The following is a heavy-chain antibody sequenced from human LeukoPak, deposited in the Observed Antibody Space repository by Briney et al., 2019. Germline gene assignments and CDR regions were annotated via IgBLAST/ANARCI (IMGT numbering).Heavy chain of an antibody. CDR3: ARGVGATGSYNWFDP. Sequence: PSETLSLTCTVSGGSISSGDYYWSWIRQPPGKGLEWIGYIYYSGSTYYNPSLKSRVTISVDTSKNQFSLKLSSVTAADTAVYYCARGVGATGSYNWFDPWGQGTLVTVSS. CDR1: GGSISSGDYY. D-gene: IGHD1-26*01. CDR2: IYYSGST. V-gene: IGHV4-30-4*01. J-gene: IGHJ5*02.